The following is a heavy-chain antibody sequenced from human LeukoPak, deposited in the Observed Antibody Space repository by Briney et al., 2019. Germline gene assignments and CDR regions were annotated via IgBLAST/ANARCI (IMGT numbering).Heavy chain of an antibody. J-gene: IGHJ3*01. CDR1: GYSISSGYY. CDR2: IFYSGST. V-gene: IGHV4-38-2*02. Sequence: SETLSLTCTVSGYSISSGYYWGWIRQPPGKGLEWIGNIFYSGSTYYNPSLKSRVTISVDTSKNQFSLRLTSVTAADTAVYHCARSVGAWDVFDLWGQGTLVTVSS. D-gene: IGHD2-15*01. CDR3: ARSVGAWDVFDL.